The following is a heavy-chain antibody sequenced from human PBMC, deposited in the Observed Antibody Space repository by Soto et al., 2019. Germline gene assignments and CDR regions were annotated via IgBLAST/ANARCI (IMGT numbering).Heavy chain of an antibody. CDR3: ARREDCWRFMDV. Sequence: GGSLRLSCAASGFSFSYYTMNWVRQAPGKGLEWIAYISSGSRAKHYADSVKGRFTVSRDNAKNSLFLQMNSLRDEDTAVYYCARREDCWRFMDVWGQGTAVTVSS. CDR2: ISSGSRAK. D-gene: IGHD2-21*01. J-gene: IGHJ6*02. V-gene: IGHV3-48*02. CDR1: GFSFSYYT.